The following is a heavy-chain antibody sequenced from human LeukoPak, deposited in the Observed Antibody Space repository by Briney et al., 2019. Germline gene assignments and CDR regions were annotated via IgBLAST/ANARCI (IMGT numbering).Heavy chain of an antibody. CDR1: GFTFNNYA. J-gene: IGHJ4*02. Sequence: SGGSLRLSCGASGFTFNNYAMSWVRQAPGKGLEWVSVIYSGGSTYYADSVKGRFTISRDNSKNTLYLQMNSLRAEDTAVYYCARDSGSSSRGSFDYWGQGTLVTVSS. D-gene: IGHD6-6*01. CDR3: ARDSGSSSRGSFDY. V-gene: IGHV3-66*01. CDR2: IYSGGST.